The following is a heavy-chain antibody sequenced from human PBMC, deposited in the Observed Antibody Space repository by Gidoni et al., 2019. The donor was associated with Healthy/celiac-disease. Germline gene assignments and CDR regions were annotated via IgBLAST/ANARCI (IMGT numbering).Heavy chain of an antibody. D-gene: IGHD6-13*01. J-gene: IGHJ4*02. V-gene: IGHV3-23*01. Sequence: EVQLLESGVGLVQPGGSLRLSCAASGFTFSSYAMSWVRQDPGKGLEWVSAISGSGGSTYYADSVKGRFTISRDNSKNTLYLQMNSLRAEDTAVYYCAQSSSWYFVDYWGQGTLVTVSS. CDR2: ISGSGGST. CDR3: AQSSSWYFVDY. CDR1: GFTFSSYA.